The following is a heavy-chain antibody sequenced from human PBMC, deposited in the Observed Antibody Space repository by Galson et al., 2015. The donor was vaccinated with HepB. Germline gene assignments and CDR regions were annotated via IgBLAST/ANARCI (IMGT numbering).Heavy chain of an antibody. CDR1: GFTFSNYG. D-gene: IGHD2-8*01. J-gene: IGHJ4*02. CDR2: ISYDGSNK. V-gene: IGHV3-30*03. Sequence: SLRLSCAASGFTFSNYGMHWVRQALGKGLEWVAVISYDGSNKYYADSVKGRFTISRDNSKNTLYLQMNSLRAEDTAVYYCARDSGNGGSQDWGQGALVTVS. CDR3: ARDSGNGGSQD.